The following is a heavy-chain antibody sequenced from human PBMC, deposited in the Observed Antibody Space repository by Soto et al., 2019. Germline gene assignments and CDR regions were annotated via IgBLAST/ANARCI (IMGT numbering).Heavy chain of an antibody. CDR3: ASGGNWFDP. V-gene: IGHV4-59*01. CDR1: GGSISNYY. CDR2: MYYNGNI. Sequence: SETLSLTCNVSGGSISNYYWTWVRQSPEKGLEWIGYMYYNGNINYNPSLKSRVTISIDTSKNQFSLTLKSVTTADTAVYYCASGGNWFDPWGQGVLVTVSS. D-gene: IGHD3-16*01. J-gene: IGHJ5*02.